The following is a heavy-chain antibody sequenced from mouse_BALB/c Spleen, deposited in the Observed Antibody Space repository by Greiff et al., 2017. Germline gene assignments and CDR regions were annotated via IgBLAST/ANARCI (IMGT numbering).Heavy chain of an antibody. CDR1: GYTFTDYN. CDR3: ARILRLHYFDY. Sequence: VQLKESGPELVKPGASVKISCKASGYTFTDYNMHWVKQSHGKSLEWIGYIYPYNGGTGYNQKFKSKATLTVDNSSSTAYMELRSLTSEDSAVYYCARILRLHYFDYWGQGTTLTVSS. V-gene: IGHV1S29*02. CDR2: IYPYNGGT. J-gene: IGHJ2*01. D-gene: IGHD1-2*01.